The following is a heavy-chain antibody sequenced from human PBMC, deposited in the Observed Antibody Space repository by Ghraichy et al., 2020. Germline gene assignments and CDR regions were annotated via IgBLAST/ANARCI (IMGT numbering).Heavy chain of an antibody. D-gene: IGHD5-12*01. CDR3: ARRGYGNAFDI. J-gene: IGHJ3*02. Sequence: ESLNISCTVSGGSISSFTSYWGWIRQPPGKGLEWIGSVSNSGSTYYNSSLKSRVTISVDTSKNQFSLNLSSVTAADTAVYYCARRGYGNAFDIWGQGALVPVSS. V-gene: IGHV4-39*01. CDR1: GGSISSFTSY. CDR2: VSNSGST.